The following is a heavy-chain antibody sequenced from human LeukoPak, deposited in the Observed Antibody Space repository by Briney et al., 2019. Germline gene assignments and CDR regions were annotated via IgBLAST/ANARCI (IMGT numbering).Heavy chain of an antibody. J-gene: IGHJ4*02. CDR3: ATQSTGVSPTCDS. D-gene: IGHD1-14*01. Sequence: SETLSLTSTVSGGSLSSYYGSCSRQSPGKGLEWIGYIYYSGSTNYNPSLKSRVTISVDTSKNQFSLKLSSVTAADTAVYYCATQSTGVSPTCDSWGQGALVTVSS. CDR1: GGSLSSYY. CDR2: IYYSGST. V-gene: IGHV4-59*01.